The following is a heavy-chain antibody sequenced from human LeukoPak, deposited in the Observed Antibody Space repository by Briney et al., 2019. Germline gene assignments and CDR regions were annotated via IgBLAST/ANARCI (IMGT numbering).Heavy chain of an antibody. D-gene: IGHD3-16*02. CDR2: IYYSGST. Sequence: SETLSLTSTVSGGSISSSSYYWGWIRQPPGKGLEWIGSIYYSGSTYYNPSLKSRVTISVDTSKNQFSLKLSSVTAADTAVYYCARHVYDYVWGSYRYTPWLNYLDVWGKGTTVTVSS. V-gene: IGHV4-39*01. J-gene: IGHJ6*03. CDR3: ARHVYDYVWGSYRYTPWLNYLDV. CDR1: GGSISSSSYY.